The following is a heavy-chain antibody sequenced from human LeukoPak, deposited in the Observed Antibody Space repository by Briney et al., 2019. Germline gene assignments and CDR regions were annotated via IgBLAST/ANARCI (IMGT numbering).Heavy chain of an antibody. Sequence: SETLSLTCSVSGFSITSGYFWGWIRQPPGKGLEWIGYIYYSGSTNYNPSLKSRVTISVDTSKNQFSLKLSSVTAADTAVYYCARAGRWEGRPHAFDIWGQGTMVTVSS. D-gene: IGHD1-26*01. CDR1: GFSITSGYF. CDR2: IYYSGST. CDR3: ARAGRWEGRPHAFDI. J-gene: IGHJ3*02. V-gene: IGHV4-61*01.